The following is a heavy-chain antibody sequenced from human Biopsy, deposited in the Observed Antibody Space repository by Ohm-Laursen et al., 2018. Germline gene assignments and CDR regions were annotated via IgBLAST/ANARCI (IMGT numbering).Heavy chain of an antibody. Sequence: PSQTLSLTCTVSGGSVSSGGFYWSWLRQHPGKGLEWIGYIYYSGSTYSNPSLKSLVTISVDTSKNQFSLKLNSVTAADTAVYYCARGPYGGTRYWYFDLWGRGTLVTVSS. CDR2: IYYSGST. CDR1: GGSVSSGGFY. J-gene: IGHJ2*01. D-gene: IGHD4-23*01. CDR3: ARGPYGGTRYWYFDL. V-gene: IGHV4-31*01.